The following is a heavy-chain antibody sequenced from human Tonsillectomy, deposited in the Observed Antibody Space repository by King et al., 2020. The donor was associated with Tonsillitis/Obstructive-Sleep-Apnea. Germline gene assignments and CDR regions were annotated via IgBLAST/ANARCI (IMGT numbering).Heavy chain of an antibody. CDR2: IYWDDDK. CDR1: GFSLTTSGVG. CDR3: VHRRVDGSGSYYWEDYFDY. D-gene: IGHD3-10*01. V-gene: IGHV2-5*02. Sequence: QVTLKESGPTLVKPTQTLTLTCTFSGFSLTTSGVGVGWIRQPPGKALEWLALIYWDDDKRYSPSLNSRLTITKATSKNQVVLTMTNMDPVDTATYYCVHRRVDGSGSYYWEDYFDYWGQGTLVTVSS. J-gene: IGHJ4*02.